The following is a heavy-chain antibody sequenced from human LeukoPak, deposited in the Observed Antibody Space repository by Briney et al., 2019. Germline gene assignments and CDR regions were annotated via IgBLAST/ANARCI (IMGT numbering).Heavy chain of an antibody. CDR3: AKDVNGTGAFDI. CDR2: ISWNSGTI. D-gene: IGHD1-7*01. CDR1: GFTFDDYA. Sequence: PGGSLRLSCAASGFTFDDYAMHWVRQAPGKGLEGVSGISWNSGTIGYADSVKGRFTISRDNAKNSLYLQMHSLGAEDTAFYFCAKDVNGTGAFDIWGQGTMVTVSS. V-gene: IGHV3-9*01. J-gene: IGHJ3*02.